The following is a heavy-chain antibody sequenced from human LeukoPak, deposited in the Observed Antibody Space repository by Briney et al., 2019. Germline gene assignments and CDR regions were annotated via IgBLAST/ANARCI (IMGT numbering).Heavy chain of an antibody. CDR1: GGSISSSSYY. CDR3: ARVPLDYYDSSGYAYYFDY. V-gene: IGHV4-39*07. CDR2: IYYSGST. D-gene: IGHD3-22*01. J-gene: IGHJ4*02. Sequence: SETLSLTCTVSGGSISSSSYYWGWIRQPPGKGLEWIGSIYYSGSTYYNPSLKSRVTISVDTSKNQFSLKLSSVTAADTAVYYCARVPLDYYDSSGYAYYFDYWGQGTLVTVSS.